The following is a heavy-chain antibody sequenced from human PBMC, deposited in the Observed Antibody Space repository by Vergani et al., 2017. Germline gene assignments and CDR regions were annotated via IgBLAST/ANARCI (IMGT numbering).Heavy chain of an antibody. CDR1: GGSISSGDYY. CDR3: AGDGGGWDLGYHYYYGMDV. V-gene: IGHV4-30-4*08. D-gene: IGHD1-26*01. Sequence: QVQLQESGPGLVKPSQTLSLTCTVSGGSISSGDYYWSWLRQPPGKGLGWIGYIYYSWSTYYNPSLKSRVTITVDTSKNQFSLKLSAVTAADTAVYYCAGDGGGWDLGYHYYYGMDVWGQGTTVTVSS. CDR2: IYYSWST. J-gene: IGHJ6*02.